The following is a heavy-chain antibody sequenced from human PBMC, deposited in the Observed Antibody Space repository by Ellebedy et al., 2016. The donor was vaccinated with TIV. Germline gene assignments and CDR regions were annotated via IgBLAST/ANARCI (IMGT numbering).Heavy chain of an antibody. J-gene: IGHJ5*02. Sequence: ASVKVSCXASGYTFTGYYMHWVRQAPGQGLEWMGWINPNSGGTNYAQKFQGRVTMTRDTSISTAYMELSRLRSDDTAVYYCARDPPLDDSGFDPWGQGTLVTVSS. D-gene: IGHD3-22*01. CDR2: INPNSGGT. CDR3: ARDPPLDDSGFDP. V-gene: IGHV1-2*02. CDR1: GYTFTGYY.